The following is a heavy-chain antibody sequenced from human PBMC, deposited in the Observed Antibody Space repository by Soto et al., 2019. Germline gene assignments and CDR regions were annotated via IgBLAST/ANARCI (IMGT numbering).Heavy chain of an antibody. CDR1: AGSISTSAYY. Sequence: SQTLSLTWTVSAGSISTSAYYWDCIRQPQRKGLERIASTYYSGITYYNPSLQSRVTLSLDTSKNPFSLKLSSVTAADTAVYFCARHPIVVGTTAPVWGQANLVTVSS. CDR2: TYYSGIT. V-gene: IGHV4-39*01. CDR3: ARHPIVVGTTAPV. D-gene: IGHD2-15*01. J-gene: IGHJ4*02.